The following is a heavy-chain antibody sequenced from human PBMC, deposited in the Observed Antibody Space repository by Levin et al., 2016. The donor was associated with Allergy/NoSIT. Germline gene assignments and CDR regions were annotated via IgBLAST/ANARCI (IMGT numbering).Heavy chain of an antibody. CDR1: GFTFSSHG. CDR2: IWQDGGDK. J-gene: IGHJ4*02. CDR3: ARIGGIGFPFDF. V-gene: IGHV3-7*04. D-gene: IGHD6-19*01. Sequence: GESLKISCGASGFTFSSHGMGWVRQAPGRGLEWVANIWQDGGDKAYMDSVKGRFTISRDNAKNSFYLEMNSLRPEDTAVYYCARIGGIGFPFDFWGQGTLVTVSS.